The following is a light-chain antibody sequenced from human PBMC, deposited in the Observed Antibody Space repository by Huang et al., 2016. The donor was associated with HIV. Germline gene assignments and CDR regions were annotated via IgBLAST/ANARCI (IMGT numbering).Light chain of an antibody. Sequence: DIQMTQSPSSLSASIGARVNITCRASRNIGSLLNWYQQKPGRAPKLLVFSTSTLESGVPSKFSGSGSGTDFTLTISSLQPEDFATYSCQQSYSSPRVTFGPGTTVDIK. V-gene: IGKV1-39*01. CDR1: RNIGSL. CDR3: QQSYSSPRVT. J-gene: IGKJ3*01. CDR2: STS.